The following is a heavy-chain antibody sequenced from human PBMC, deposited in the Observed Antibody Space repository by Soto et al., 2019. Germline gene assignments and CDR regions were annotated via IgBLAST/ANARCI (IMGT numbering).Heavy chain of an antibody. CDR2: IWYDGSNK. J-gene: IGHJ4*02. CDR3: ARARMGPDQIDY. D-gene: IGHD2-15*01. CDR1: GFTFSSYG. V-gene: IGHV3-33*01. Sequence: QVQLVESGGGVVQPGRSLRLSCAASGFTFSSYGMHWVRQAPGKGLEWVAVIWYDGSNKYYADSVKGRFTISRDNSKNSLYLQMNSLRAEDTAVYYCARARMGPDQIDYWGQGTLVTVSS.